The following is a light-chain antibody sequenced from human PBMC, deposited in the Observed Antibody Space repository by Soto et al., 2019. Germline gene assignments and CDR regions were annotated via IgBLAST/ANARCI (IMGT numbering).Light chain of an antibody. V-gene: IGKV3-20*01. CDR2: RTS. CDR1: QSVSSSY. Sequence: EIGLTQSPGTLSLSPGERATLSCRASQSVSSSYLAWYQQKPGQAPRLLIYRTSNRPTGIPDRFSGSGSGTDFTLTISRLEPEDFAVYWCQQYDSSPRTFGQGTKVEIK. J-gene: IGKJ1*01. CDR3: QQYDSSPRT.